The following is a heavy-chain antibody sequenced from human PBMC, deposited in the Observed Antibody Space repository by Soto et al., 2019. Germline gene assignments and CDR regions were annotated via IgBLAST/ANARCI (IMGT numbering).Heavy chain of an antibody. Sequence: GGALRLSCTASGFTFGDYAMSWFRQAPGKGLEWVGFIRSKAYGGTTEYAASVKGRFTISRDDSKSIAYLQMNSLKTEDTAVYYCTRDPINMIVVDAFDLWGQVTMVPVSS. J-gene: IGHJ3*01. CDR1: GFTFGDYA. D-gene: IGHD3-22*01. CDR2: IRSKAYGGTT. CDR3: TRDPINMIVVDAFDL. V-gene: IGHV3-49*03.